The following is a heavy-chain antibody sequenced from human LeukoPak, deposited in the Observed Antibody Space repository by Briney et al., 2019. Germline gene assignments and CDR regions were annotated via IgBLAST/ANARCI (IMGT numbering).Heavy chain of an antibody. CDR2: IFYSGTT. D-gene: IGHD5-18*01. J-gene: IGHJ5*02. CDR1: GGSINTHY. V-gene: IGHV4-59*11. CDR3: ARGTGVVPLAT. Sequence: SETLSLTCTVSGGSINTHYWSWIRQPPGKGLEWIGYIFYSGTTKYDPSLKSRVTISVDRSRNLFSLKVRSVTAADTAVYFYARGTGVVPLATWGQGILVSVSS.